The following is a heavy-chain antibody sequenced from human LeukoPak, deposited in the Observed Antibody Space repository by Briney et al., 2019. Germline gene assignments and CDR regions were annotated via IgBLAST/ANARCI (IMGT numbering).Heavy chain of an antibody. CDR3: AREARPDDAFDI. CDR1: GFTFSSYS. D-gene: IGHD1-14*01. V-gene: IGHV3-21*01. Sequence: PGVSLRLSCAASGFTFSSYSMNWVRQAPGKGLEWVSSISSSSSYTYYADSVKGRFTISRDNAKNSLYLQMNSLRAEDTAVYYCAREARPDDAFDIWGQGTMVTVSS. CDR2: ISSSSSYT. J-gene: IGHJ3*02.